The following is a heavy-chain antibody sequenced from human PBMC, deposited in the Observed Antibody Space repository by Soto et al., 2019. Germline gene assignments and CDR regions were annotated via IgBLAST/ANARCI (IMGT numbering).Heavy chain of an antibody. J-gene: IGHJ4*02. D-gene: IGHD5-12*01. Sequence: LRLSCAASGFTFSSYAMSWVRQAPGKGLEWVSAISGSGGGTYYADSVKGRFTISRDNSKNTLYLQMNSLRAEDTAVYSCAKAWMDNARQRYFDHWGQGTLVTVSS. CDR3: AKAWMDNARQRYFDH. CDR2: ISGSGGGT. CDR1: GFTFSSYA. V-gene: IGHV3-23*01.